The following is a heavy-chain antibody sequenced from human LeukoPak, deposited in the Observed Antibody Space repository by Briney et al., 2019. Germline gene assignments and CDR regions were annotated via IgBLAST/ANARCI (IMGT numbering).Heavy chain of an antibody. CDR3: ARDPRLLWFGELFLGLDY. CDR2: IIPIFGTA. Sequence: ASVKVSCKASGGTFSSYAISWVRQAPGQGLEWMGGIIPIFGTANCAQKFQGRVTITADESTSTAYMELSSLRSEDTAVYYCARDPRLLWFGELFLGLDYWGQGTLVTVSS. CDR1: GGTFSSYA. J-gene: IGHJ4*02. D-gene: IGHD3-10*01. V-gene: IGHV1-69*13.